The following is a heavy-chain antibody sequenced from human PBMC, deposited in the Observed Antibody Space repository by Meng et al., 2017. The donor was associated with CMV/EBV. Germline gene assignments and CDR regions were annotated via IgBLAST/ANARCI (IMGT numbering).Heavy chain of an antibody. J-gene: IGHJ4*02. CDR1: GFTFSSYA. Sequence: GGSLRLSCAASGFTFSSYAMHWVRQAPGKGLEWVAVISYDGSNKYYADSVKGRFTISRDNSKNTLYLQMNSLRAEDTAVYYDARGLRLGKYQLLRGASGDYWGQGTLVTVSS. V-gene: IGHV3-30-3*01. CDR3: ARGLRLGKYQLLRGASGDY. D-gene: IGHD2-2*01. CDR2: ISYDGSNK.